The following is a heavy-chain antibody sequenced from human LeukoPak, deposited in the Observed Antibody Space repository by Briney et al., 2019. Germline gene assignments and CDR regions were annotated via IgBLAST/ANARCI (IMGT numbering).Heavy chain of an antibody. V-gene: IGHV1-2*02. Sequence: ASVKVSCKSSGFTFTDHYIHRVRQAPGQGLEWMGYIGPHSTFTSSPQEFQGRVTMTRDTSMTTAYMELTRLTSDDTAVYYCVREGEGPLSKDFDYWGQGTLVTVSS. CDR3: VREGEGPLSKDFDY. D-gene: IGHD2/OR15-2a*01. CDR1: GFTFTDHY. CDR2: IGPHSTFT. J-gene: IGHJ4*02.